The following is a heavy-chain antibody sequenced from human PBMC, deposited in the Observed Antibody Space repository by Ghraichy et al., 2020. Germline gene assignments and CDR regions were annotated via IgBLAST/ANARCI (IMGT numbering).Heavy chain of an antibody. CDR2: INHSGST. V-gene: IGHV4-34*01. D-gene: IGHD6-13*01. J-gene: IGHJ4*02. CDR3: ARAPRAAAGEKIDY. Sequence: SETLSLTCAVYGGSFSGYYWSWIRQPPGKGLEWIGEINHSGSTNYNPSLKSRVTISVDTSKNQFSLKLSSVTAADTAVYYCARAPRAAAGEKIDYWGQGTLVTVSS. CDR1: GGSFSGYY.